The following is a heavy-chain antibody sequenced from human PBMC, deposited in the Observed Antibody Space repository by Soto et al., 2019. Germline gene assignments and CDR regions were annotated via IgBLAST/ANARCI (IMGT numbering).Heavy chain of an antibody. CDR1: GGTFSSYA. J-gene: IGHJ6*02. Sequence: QVQLVQSGAEVKKPGSSVKVSCKASGGTFSSYAISWVRQAPGQGLEWMGGIIPIFGTANYAQKFQGRVTSTADECTSTAYMELSSLRSEDTAVYYCASLTYYYDSSGYNHYGMEVWGQGTTVTVSS. D-gene: IGHD3-22*01. V-gene: IGHV1-69*01. CDR3: ASLTYYYDSSGYNHYGMEV. CDR2: IIPIFGTA.